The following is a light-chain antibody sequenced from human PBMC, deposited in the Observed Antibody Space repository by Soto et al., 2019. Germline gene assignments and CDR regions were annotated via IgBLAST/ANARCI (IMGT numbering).Light chain of an antibody. CDR1: SSNIGGNS. CDR3: GSWDSSLSAYV. CDR2: DDN. J-gene: IGLJ1*01. Sequence: QSVLTQPPSVSAAPGQKVTISCSGSSSNIGGNSVSWYQQLPGTAPKLLIYDDNKRPSGIPARFSGSKSGTSATLGITGFQTGDEADYCCGSWDSSLSAYVFGTGTKVTVL. V-gene: IGLV1-51*01.